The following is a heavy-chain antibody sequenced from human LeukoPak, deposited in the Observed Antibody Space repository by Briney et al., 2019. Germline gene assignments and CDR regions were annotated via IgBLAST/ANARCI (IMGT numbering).Heavy chain of an antibody. Sequence: PSETLSLTCTVSGGSISSSSYYWGWIRQPPGKGLEWIGSIYYSGSTYYNPSLKSRVTISVDTSKNQFSLKLSSVTAADTAVYYCARHAGHYDILTGYYRGVANWFDPWGQGTLVTVSS. J-gene: IGHJ5*02. V-gene: IGHV4-39*01. CDR2: IYYSGST. D-gene: IGHD3-9*01. CDR3: ARHAGHYDILTGYYRGVANWFDP. CDR1: GGSISSSSYY.